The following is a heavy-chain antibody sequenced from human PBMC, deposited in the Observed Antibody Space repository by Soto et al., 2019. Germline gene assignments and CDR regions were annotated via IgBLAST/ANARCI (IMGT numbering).Heavy chain of an antibody. CDR3: ARIGDSSGYYSHFDY. J-gene: IGHJ4*02. CDR1: GGSISSGGYY. Sequence: QVQLQESGPGLVKPSQTLSLTCTVSGGSISSGGYYWSWIRQHPGKGLEWIGYIYYSGSTYYNPSLKSRVTISVHTSKNQFSLKLSSVPAADTAVYYCARIGDSSGYYSHFDYWGQGTLVTVSS. V-gene: IGHV4-31*03. D-gene: IGHD3-22*01. CDR2: IYYSGST.